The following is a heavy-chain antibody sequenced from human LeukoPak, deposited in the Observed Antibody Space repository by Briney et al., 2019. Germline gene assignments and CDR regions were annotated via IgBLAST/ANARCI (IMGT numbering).Heavy chain of an antibody. V-gene: IGHV1-69*13. J-gene: IGHJ6*03. CDR2: IIPILGTA. CDR1: GGTFSSYA. Sequence: ASVKVSCKASGGTFSSYAISWGRQAPGQGLEWMGGIIPILGTANHAQNSQGRGTITSDESTSTADMELSSLRSEDTAVYYCARDKDYMDVWGKGTTVTVSS. CDR3: ARDKDYMDV.